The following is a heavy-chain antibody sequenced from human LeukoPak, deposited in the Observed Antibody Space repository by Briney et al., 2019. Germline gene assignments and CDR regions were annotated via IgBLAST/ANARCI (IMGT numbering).Heavy chain of an antibody. J-gene: IGHJ4*02. V-gene: IGHV4-39*07. D-gene: IGHD6-19*01. CDR3: ARTSSSGLVGGYYFDY. Sequence: SETLSLTCTVSGGSISSGSYYWSWIRQPPGKGLEWIGSIYHSGSTNYNPSLKSRVTISVDTSKNQFSLKLSSVTAADTAVYYCARTSSSGLVGGYYFDYWGQGTLVTVSS. CDR2: IYHSGST. CDR1: GGSISSGSYY.